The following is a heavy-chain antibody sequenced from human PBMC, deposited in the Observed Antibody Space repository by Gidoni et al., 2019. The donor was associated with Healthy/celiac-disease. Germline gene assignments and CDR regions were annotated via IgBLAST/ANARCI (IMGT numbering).Heavy chain of an antibody. Sequence: EVQLLESGGGLVQPGGSLRLSCAASGFTFSSYAMSWVRQAPAKGLEWVSAISGSGGSTYYADSVKGRLTISRDNSKNTLYLQMNSLRAEDTAVYYCAKVGYYDSSGYYYSWGQGTLVTVSS. D-gene: IGHD3-22*01. CDR3: AKVGYYDSSGYYYS. CDR1: GFTFSSYA. V-gene: IGHV3-23*01. CDR2: ISGSGGST. J-gene: IGHJ4*02.